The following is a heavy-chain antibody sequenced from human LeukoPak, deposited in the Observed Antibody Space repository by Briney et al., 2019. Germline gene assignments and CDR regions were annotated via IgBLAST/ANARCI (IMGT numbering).Heavy chain of an antibody. CDR2: IIPILGIA. Sequence: SAKLSCKASGGTFSSYAISWVRQAPGQGLEWMGRIIPILGIANYAQKFQGRVTITADKSTSTAYMELSSLRSEDTAVYYCARALLPTGGWTDYWGQGTLVSVSS. J-gene: IGHJ4*02. CDR1: GGTFSSYA. V-gene: IGHV1-69*04. D-gene: IGHD6-19*01. CDR3: ARALLPTGGWTDY.